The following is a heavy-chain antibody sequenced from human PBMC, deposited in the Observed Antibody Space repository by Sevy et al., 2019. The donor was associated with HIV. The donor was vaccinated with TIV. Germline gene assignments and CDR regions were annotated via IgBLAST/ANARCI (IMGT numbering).Heavy chain of an antibody. Sequence: SETLSLTCAVYGGSFSGYYWSWIRQPPGKGLEWIGEINHSGSTNYNPSLKSRVTISVDTSKNQFSLKLSSVTAADTAVYYCERGRAGYCSGGSCYHKRYYYYYYMDVWGKGTTVTVSS. CDR1: GGSFSGYY. J-gene: IGHJ6*03. V-gene: IGHV4-34*01. CDR2: INHSGST. CDR3: ERGRAGYCSGGSCYHKRYYYYYYMDV. D-gene: IGHD2-15*01.